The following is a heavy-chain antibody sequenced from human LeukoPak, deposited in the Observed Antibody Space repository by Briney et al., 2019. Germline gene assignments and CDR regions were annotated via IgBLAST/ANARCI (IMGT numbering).Heavy chain of an antibody. CDR3: ARIPYCSGGSCYFRPNNWFDP. CDR1: GYTFSNYG. V-gene: IGHV1-18*01. CDR2: ISGDNGNT. D-gene: IGHD2-15*01. J-gene: IGHJ5*02. Sequence: GASVKVSCKASGYTFSNYGISWVRQAPGQRLERMGWISGDNGNTNYPQKLQGRVTMTTDTSTSTAYMELRSLRSDDTAVYYCARIPYCSGGSCYFRPNNWFDPWGQGTLVTVSS.